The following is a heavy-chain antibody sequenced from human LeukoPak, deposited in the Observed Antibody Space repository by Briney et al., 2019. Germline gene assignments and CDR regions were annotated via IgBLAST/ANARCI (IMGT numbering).Heavy chain of an antibody. CDR3: ASRTSSSWYDY. CDR2: IWYDGTNK. V-gene: IGHV3-33*01. D-gene: IGHD6-13*01. CDR1: GFTFSSYG. J-gene: IGHJ4*02. Sequence: GRSLRLSCAASGFTFSSYGMHWVRQAPGKGLEWVAVIWYDGTNKYYADSVKGRFTISRDNSKNTLYLQMNSLRAEDTAVYYCASRTSSSWYDYWGQGTLVTVSS.